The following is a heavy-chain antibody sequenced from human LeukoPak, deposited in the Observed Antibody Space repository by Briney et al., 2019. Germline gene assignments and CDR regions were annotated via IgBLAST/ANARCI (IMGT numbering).Heavy chain of an antibody. CDR3: AKDRLLGYYDFWSGHQFDP. D-gene: IGHD3-3*01. J-gene: IGHJ5*02. CDR1: GFTFGIFA. CDR2: IIGNGADI. V-gene: IGHV3-23*01. Sequence: GGSLRLSCTATGFTFGIFAMNWVRQAPGKGLEWVSVIIGNGADIDYADSVKGRFTISRDNSKNTLYLQMNSLRAEDTAVYYCAKDRLLGYYDFWSGHQFDPWGQGTLVTVSS.